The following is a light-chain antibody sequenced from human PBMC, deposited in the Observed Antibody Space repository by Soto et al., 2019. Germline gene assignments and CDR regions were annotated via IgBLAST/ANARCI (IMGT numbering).Light chain of an antibody. Sequence: QSALTQPASVSGSPGQSITISCTGTSSDVGDYNYVSWYQQHPGKAPKLLIYEVIKRPSGVSSRFSGSKSGNTASLTISGLQAEDEADYYCSSYTSSITLMFGGGTKLTVL. CDR2: EVI. CDR1: SSDVGDYNY. J-gene: IGLJ3*02. CDR3: SSYTSSITLM. V-gene: IGLV2-14*01.